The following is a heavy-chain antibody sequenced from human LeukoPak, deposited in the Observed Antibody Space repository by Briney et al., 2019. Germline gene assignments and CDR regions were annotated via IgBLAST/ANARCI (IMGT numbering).Heavy chain of an antibody. CDR3: GKTTVGYSSGQKPAWPVDY. CDR1: GSTFASHA. D-gene: IGHD5-18*01. Sequence: GGSLRLSCEASGSTFASHAMYWVRQAPGKGLEWVAGIFGSGGSPHYADSVKGRFTISRDNPRNTVYLQINSLRDEDTAVYYCGKTTVGYSSGQKPAWPVDYWGQGTLVTVSS. J-gene: IGHJ4*02. V-gene: IGHV3-23*01. CDR2: IFGSGGSP.